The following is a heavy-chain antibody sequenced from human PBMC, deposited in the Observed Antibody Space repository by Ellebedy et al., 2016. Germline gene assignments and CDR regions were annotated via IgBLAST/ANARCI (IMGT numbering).Heavy chain of an antibody. J-gene: IGHJ6*02. CDR3: ARGYYYDSSGYDYGMDV. Sequence: GGSLRLXXAASGFTFSSYSMNWVRQAPGKGLEWVSSISSSSSYIYYADSVKGRFTISRDNAKNSLYLQMNSLRAGDTAVYYCARGYYYDSSGYDYGMDVWGQGTTVTVSS. D-gene: IGHD3-22*01. CDR2: ISSSSSYI. CDR1: GFTFSSYS. V-gene: IGHV3-21*01.